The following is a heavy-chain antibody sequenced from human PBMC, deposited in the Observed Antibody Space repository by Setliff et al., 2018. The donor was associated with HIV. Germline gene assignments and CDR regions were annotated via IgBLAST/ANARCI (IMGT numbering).Heavy chain of an antibody. V-gene: IGHV1-2*04. D-gene: IGHD6-6*01. CDR1: GNTCTGYF. J-gene: IGHJ4*02. CDR3: ARWYGFHSSSSVLGF. Sequence: ASVKVSCKASGNTCTGYFMHWVRQAPGQGLEWMGWINPNSAGTSFAQKFQGWVTMTRDTSISTAYMELSRLKSDDTAVYYCARWYGFHSSSSVLGFWGQGTLVTVSS. CDR2: INPNSAGT.